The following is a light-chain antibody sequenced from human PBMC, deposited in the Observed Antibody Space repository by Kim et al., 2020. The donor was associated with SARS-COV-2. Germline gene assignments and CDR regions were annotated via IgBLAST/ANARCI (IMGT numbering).Light chain of an antibody. CDR2: VTT. Sequence: PGGTVTLPCASSAGPVTNAYYANWFQLKPGHAPRTLIYVTTNSHSWTPARFSGSLLGGKAALTLSGVQPEDEAEYYCLLYYGSGHVFGPGTKLTVL. J-gene: IGLJ1*01. V-gene: IGLV7-43*01. CDR1: AGPVTNAYY. CDR3: LLYYGSGHV.